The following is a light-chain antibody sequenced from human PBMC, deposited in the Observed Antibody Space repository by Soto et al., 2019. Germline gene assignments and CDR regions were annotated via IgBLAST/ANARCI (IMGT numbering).Light chain of an antibody. J-gene: IGKJ3*01. CDR2: GAS. CDR1: QSVSSNY. V-gene: IGKV3-20*01. Sequence: EIVLTQSPGTLSLSPGERATLSCRASQSVSSNYLTWYQQKPGQAPRLLIYGASSRATGIPDRFSGSGSGADFTLTISRLEPEXFAVYYXQQYGSSPFTFGPGTKVDIK. CDR3: QQYGSSPFT.